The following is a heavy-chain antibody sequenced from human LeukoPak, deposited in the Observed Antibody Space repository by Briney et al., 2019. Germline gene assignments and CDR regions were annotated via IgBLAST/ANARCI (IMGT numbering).Heavy chain of an antibody. CDR3: ARVPSSSWNIDY. V-gene: IGHV4-39*07. J-gene: IGHJ4*02. CDR2: IYYSELT. Sequence: SETLSLTCTESSDSISSSSYYWGWIRQPPGQGLEWIGNIYYSELTYYNPSLKSRVSLSVDTSKNQFSLKLHSVTAADTAVYYCARVPSSSWNIDYWGQGILVTVSS. CDR1: SDSISSSSYY. D-gene: IGHD6-13*01.